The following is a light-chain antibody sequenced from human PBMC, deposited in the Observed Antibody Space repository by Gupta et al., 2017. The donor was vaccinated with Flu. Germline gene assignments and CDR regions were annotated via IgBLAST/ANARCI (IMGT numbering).Light chain of an antibody. V-gene: IGLV1-51*01. CDR1: SSNIGNNY. J-gene: IGLJ2*01. CDR2: DNN. CDR3: GTWDSSLSGGGV. Sequence: SSNIGNNYVSWYQQLPGTAPKLLIYDNNKRPSGIPDRFSGSKSGTSATLGITGLQTGDEADYYCGTWDSSLSGGGVFGGGTKLTVL.